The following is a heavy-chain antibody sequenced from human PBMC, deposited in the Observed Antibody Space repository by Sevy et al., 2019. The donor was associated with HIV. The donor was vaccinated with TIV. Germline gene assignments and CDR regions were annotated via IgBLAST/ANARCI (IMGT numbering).Heavy chain of an antibody. CDR1: GFTFSSYA. D-gene: IGHD3-10*01. Sequence: GGSLRLSCAASGFTFSSYAMHWVRQAPGKGLEYVSAISSNGGSTYYADSVKGRFTISRDNSKNTPYLQMGSLRAEDMAVYYCARGTWFGEGIGYYGMDVWGQGTTVTVSS. CDR3: ARGTWFGEGIGYYGMDV. V-gene: IGHV3-64*02. CDR2: ISSNGGST. J-gene: IGHJ6*02.